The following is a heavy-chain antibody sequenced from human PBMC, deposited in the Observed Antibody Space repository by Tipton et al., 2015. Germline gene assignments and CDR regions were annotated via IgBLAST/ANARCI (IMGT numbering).Heavy chain of an antibody. CDR3: ARYSGPFMPLDS. J-gene: IGHJ4*02. D-gene: IGHD1-26*01. CDR2: IYNNGIT. Sequence: TLSLTCTVSGGSTTSHYWSWIRQPPGKGLEWIGYIYNNGITDYSPSLTSRVTISVDASKNQFSLNLNSVTAADTAVYYCARYSGPFMPLDSWGQGPLVTVSS. CDR1: GGSTTSHY. V-gene: IGHV4-59*11.